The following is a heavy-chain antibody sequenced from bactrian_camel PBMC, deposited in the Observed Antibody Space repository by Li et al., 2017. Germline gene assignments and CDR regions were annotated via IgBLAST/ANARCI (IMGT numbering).Heavy chain of an antibody. CDR2: IDADGAI. V-gene: IGHV3S1*01. CDR1: EYTSSSSC. Sequence: VQLVESGGGSVQAGGSLRLSCADSEYTSSSSCMGWFRQAPGKEREGVAAIDADGAINYADSAKGRFTISRDDAKNTLYLQLNSLKTEDTAMYYCAKGYGGTWSTSRGGQGTQVTVS. J-gene: IGHJ4*01. CDR3: AKGYGGTWSTSR. D-gene: IGHD6*01.